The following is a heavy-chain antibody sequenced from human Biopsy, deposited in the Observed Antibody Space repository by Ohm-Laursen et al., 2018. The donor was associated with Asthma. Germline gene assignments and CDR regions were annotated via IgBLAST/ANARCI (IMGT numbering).Heavy chain of an antibody. CDR1: AFTCSTYW. Sequence: SLRLSCAASAFTCSTYWMTWVRQAPGKGLQWVATINQYGSEESYVDSVKGRFTISRDNAKNSLYPQMNSLRVDDTAFHYCARVAWDIVVVPAAMPGAYFDHWGQGALVTVSS. CDR2: INQYGSEE. V-gene: IGHV3-7*05. CDR3: ARVAWDIVVVPAAMPGAYFDH. J-gene: IGHJ4*02. D-gene: IGHD2-2*01.